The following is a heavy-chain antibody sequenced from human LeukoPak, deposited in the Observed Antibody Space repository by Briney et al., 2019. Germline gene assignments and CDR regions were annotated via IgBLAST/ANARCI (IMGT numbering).Heavy chain of an antibody. V-gene: IGHV4-59*08. J-gene: IGHJ5*02. D-gene: IGHD3-10*01. CDR2: IYYSGCT. Sequence: SGTLSLTCTVSGASISSYFWTWIRQSPGKGLEWIGYIYYSGCTNYNPSLKSRVTISVDTSKNQFSLKLNSVTAADTAVYYCARYDYGSGYPGSWLDPWGQGTLVTVSS. CDR1: GASISSYF. CDR3: ARYDYGSGYPGSWLDP.